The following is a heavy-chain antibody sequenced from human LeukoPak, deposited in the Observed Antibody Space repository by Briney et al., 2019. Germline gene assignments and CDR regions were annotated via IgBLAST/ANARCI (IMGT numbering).Heavy chain of an antibody. J-gene: IGHJ4*02. V-gene: IGHV4-59*01. D-gene: IGHD3-22*01. CDR1: GGSISSYY. CDR3: ARHYYYVSSGLFHY. Sequence: PSETLSLTCTVAGGSISSYYWSWIRQRPRNGLEWIGYIYFSGSTNSNPSLKSRVTISVDTSKNQFSLKLSSVTAADTAVYYCARHYYYVSSGLFHYWGQGTLVTVSS. CDR2: IYFSGST.